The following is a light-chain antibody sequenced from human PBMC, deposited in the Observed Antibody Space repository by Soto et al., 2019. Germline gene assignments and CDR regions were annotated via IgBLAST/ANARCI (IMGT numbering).Light chain of an antibody. V-gene: IGKV3-15*01. CDR3: QQYNNWPRT. J-gene: IGKJ1*01. Sequence: EIVVTQAPATLSVSPGERATLYCSASQSVSSNLAWYQQKPGQATRRLIYGASTRATGIPARFSGSGSGTEFTLTISSLQSEDFAVYYCQQYNNWPRTFGQGTKVDIK. CDR2: GAS. CDR1: QSVSSN.